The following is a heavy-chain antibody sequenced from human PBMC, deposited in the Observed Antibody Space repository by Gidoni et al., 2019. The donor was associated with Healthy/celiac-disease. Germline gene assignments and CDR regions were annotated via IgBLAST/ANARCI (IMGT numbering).Heavy chain of an antibody. V-gene: IGHV4-59*01. CDR3: ERTNWNRRSEWFDP. CDR1: GGSISSYY. Sequence: QVQLPESGPGLVTPSETLSLTCTVSGGSISSYYWSWIRQPPGKGLEWIGYIYYSGSTNYNPSHKRRVTISVDTSKNQFSLKLSSVTAADTAVYYCERTNWNRRSEWFDPWGQGTLVTVSS. D-gene: IGHD1-1*01. J-gene: IGHJ5*02. CDR2: IYYSGST.